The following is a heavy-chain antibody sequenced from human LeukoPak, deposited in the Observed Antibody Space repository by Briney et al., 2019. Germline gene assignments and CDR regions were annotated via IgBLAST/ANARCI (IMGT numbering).Heavy chain of an antibody. CDR2: ISTYNGNT. Sequence: ASVKVSCKSSGYTFTTYSIIWVRQAPGQGLEWMGWISTYNGNTNYAQKFQGRVTMTTDTSTSIVCMELRSLRSDDTAVYYCAREEGAPIAAANVWGLGTMVTVSS. V-gene: IGHV1-18*01. CDR1: GYTFTTYS. D-gene: IGHD6-13*01. J-gene: IGHJ3*01. CDR3: AREEGAPIAAANV.